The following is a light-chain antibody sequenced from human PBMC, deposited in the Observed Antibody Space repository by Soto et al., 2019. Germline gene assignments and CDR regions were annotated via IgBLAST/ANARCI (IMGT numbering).Light chain of an antibody. CDR1: QSVGNN. J-gene: IGKJ4*01. CDR2: ATS. V-gene: IGKV3-15*01. CDR3: QQYGAGPLT. Sequence: EVELTQSPASLSASAGDRATISCRASQSVGNNFAWYQQKPGKGPRLLIYATSTWDTGVPSRFSGSGSGTEFTLTISSLQPEDVAVYYCQQYGAGPLTFGGGAKVE.